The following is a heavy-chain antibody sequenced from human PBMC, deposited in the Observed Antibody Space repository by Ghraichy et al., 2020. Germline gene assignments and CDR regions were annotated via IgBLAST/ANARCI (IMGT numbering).Heavy chain of an antibody. CDR2: IYYSGST. D-gene: IGHD3-3*02. CDR3: VRFDIFGVVTLDY. Sequence: SETLSLTCTVSGGSISSSSYYWGWIRQPPGKGLEWIGSIYYSGSTYYNPSLKSRVTISVDTSKNQFSLKLSSVTAADTAVYYCVRFDIFGVVTLDYWGQGTLVTVSS. CDR1: GGSISSSSYY. J-gene: IGHJ4*02. V-gene: IGHV4-39*01.